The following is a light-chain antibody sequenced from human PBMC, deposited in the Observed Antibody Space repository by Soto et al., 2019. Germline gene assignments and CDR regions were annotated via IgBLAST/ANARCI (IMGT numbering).Light chain of an antibody. CDR3: AAWDVSLNGPV. J-gene: IGLJ3*02. V-gene: IGLV1-44*01. CDR2: CDN. CDR1: SSNIGRNS. Sequence: QSVLTQPPSASGTPGQLVTISCSGSSSNIGRNSVKWYQQLPGTAPKLLIYCDNQRPSGVPDRFSGSKSGTSASLAISALQSGYEASYNCAAWDVSLNGPVFGGGTKVTVL.